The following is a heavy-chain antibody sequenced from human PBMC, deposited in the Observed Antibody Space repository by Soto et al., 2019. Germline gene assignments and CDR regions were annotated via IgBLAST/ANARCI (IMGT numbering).Heavy chain of an antibody. J-gene: IGHJ2*01. CDR1: GFSFSSYA. CDR3: AKRTTGWYFDL. V-gene: IGHV3-23*01. CDR2: ISGSGGST. Sequence: EVQLLESGGGLVQPGGSLRLSCAASGFSFSSYAMSWVRQAPGKGLAWVSVISGSGGSTYYADSVKGRFTSSRDNSKNTLYLQMNSLRAEDTAVYYCAKRTTGWYFDLWGRGTLVTVSS.